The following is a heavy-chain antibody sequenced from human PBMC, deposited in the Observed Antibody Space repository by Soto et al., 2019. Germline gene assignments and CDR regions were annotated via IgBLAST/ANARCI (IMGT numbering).Heavy chain of an antibody. V-gene: IGHV3-21*01. D-gene: IGHD4-17*01. CDR3: ARERSTTTVTPYYFDY. Sequence: EVQLVESGGGLVKPGGSLRLSCAASGFTFSSYNMNWVRQAPGKGLEWVSSISSSSSYIYYADSVKGRFTISRDNAKNSPYLQMNSLRAEYTAVYYCARERSTTTVTPYYFDYWGQGTLVTVSS. J-gene: IGHJ4*02. CDR2: ISSSSSYI. CDR1: GFTFSSYN.